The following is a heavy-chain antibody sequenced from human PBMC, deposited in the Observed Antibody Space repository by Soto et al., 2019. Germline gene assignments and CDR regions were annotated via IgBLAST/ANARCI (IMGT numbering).Heavy chain of an antibody. V-gene: IGHV3-30*18. CDR2: ISYDGSSQ. J-gene: IGHJ4*02. Sequence: QVHLVESGGGVVQPGRSLRLSCAASGFTFNTYGMHWVRQAPGKGLEWVTVISYDGSSQNYADSVKGRFTISRDNSKNTLYLPMNSLRAEDTAVYYCAKDRGSGWYNFPAPIDSWGQGTLVTVSS. CDR1: GFTFNTYG. D-gene: IGHD6-19*01. CDR3: AKDRGSGWYNFPAPIDS.